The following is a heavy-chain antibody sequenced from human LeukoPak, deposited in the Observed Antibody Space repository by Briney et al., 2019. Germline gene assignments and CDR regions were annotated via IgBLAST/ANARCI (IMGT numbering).Heavy chain of an antibody. CDR2: ISSSSSYI. D-gene: IGHD6-19*01. CDR1: GFTFSSYN. CDR3: ATTSGWTADGDY. J-gene: IGHJ4*02. V-gene: IGHV3-21*01. Sequence: GGSLRLSCAASGFTFSSYNMNWVRQAPGKGLEWVSSISSSSSYIYYADSVKGRFTISGDNAKNSLYLQMNSLRAEDTAVYYCATTSGWTADGDYWGQGTLVTVSS.